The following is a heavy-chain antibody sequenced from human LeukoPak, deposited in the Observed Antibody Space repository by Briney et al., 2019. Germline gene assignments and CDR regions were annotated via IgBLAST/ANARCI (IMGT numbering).Heavy chain of an antibody. CDR3: ARHGFKSEVGN. CDR1: GGSISSYY. V-gene: IGHV4-59*08. D-gene: IGHD2-15*01. J-gene: IGHJ4*02. CDR2: IYYSGST. Sequence: SETLSLTCTVSGGSISSYYWSWIRQPPGKGLEWIGYIYYSGSTNYNPSLKSRVTISVDTSKNQFSLKLSSVTAADTAVYYCARHGFKSEVGNWGQGTLVTVSS.